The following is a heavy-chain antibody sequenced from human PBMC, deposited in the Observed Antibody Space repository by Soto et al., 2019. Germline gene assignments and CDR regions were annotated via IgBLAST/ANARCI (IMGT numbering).Heavy chain of an antibody. V-gene: IGHV1-2*04. CDR2: INPNSGGT. D-gene: IGHD6-19*01. CDR3: ARMAHSSGWYGRRYYFDY. CDR1: GYTFTGYY. J-gene: IGHJ4*02. Sequence: QVQLVQSGAEVKKPGASVKVSCKASGYTFTGYYMHWVRQAPGQGLEWMGWINPNSGGTNYAQKFQGWVTMTRDTSISTAYMELSRLRSDDTAVYYCARMAHSSGWYGRRYYFDYWGQGTLVTVSS.